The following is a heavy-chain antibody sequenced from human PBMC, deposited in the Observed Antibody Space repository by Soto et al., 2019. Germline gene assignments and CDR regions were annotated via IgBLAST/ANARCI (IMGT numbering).Heavy chain of an antibody. D-gene: IGHD3-22*01. CDR2: INPSGGST. Sequence: EASVKVSCKASGYTFTSYYMHWVRQAPGQGLEWMGLINPSGGSTSYAQKFQGRVTMTRDTSTSTVYMEPSSLRSEDTAVYYCASSAGYYDSPFGYWGQGTLVTVSS. V-gene: IGHV1-46*03. J-gene: IGHJ4*02. CDR3: ASSAGYYDSPFGY. CDR1: GYTFTSYY.